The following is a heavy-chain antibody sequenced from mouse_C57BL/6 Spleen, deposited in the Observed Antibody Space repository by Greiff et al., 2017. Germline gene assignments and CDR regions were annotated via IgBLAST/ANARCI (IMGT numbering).Heavy chain of an antibody. J-gene: IGHJ2*01. CDR2: INPNNGGT. CDR1: GYTFTDYY. Sequence: VQLQQSGPELVKPGASVKISCKASGYTFTDYYMNWVKQSHGKSLEWIGDINPNNGGTSYNQKFKGKATLTVDKSSSTAYMELRSLTSEDSAVYYCARGVLKGYYFDYWGQGTTLTVSS. CDR3: ARGVLKGYYFDY. D-gene: IGHD1-3*01. V-gene: IGHV1-26*01.